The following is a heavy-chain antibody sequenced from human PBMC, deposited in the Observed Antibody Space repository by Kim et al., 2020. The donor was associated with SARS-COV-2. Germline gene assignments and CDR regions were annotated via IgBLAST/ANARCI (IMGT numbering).Heavy chain of an antibody. J-gene: IGHJ4*02. CDR3: AKSVVGGGVYFERGADY. D-gene: IGHD2-8*02. V-gene: IGHV3-23*01. Sequence: GGSLRLSCAASGFTFNNYAMSWVRQAPGKGLEWVSAISGSGHTYSADSVKGRFTISRDNSENTLHLQMNSLRVEDTAIYYCAKSVVGGGVYFERGADYWGQGSLVTVSP. CDR1: GFTFNNYA. CDR2: ISGSGHT.